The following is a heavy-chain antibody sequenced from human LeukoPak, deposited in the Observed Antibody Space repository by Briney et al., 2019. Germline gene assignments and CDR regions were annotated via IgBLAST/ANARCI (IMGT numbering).Heavy chain of an antibody. CDR2: IYTSGST. CDR1: GGSISSYY. Sequence: SETLSLTCTVSGGSISSYYWSWIRQPAGKGLEWIGRIYTSGSTSYNPSLKSRVTMSVDTSKNQFSLKLSSVTAADTAVYYCARGIVVVPASPNRYYYYGMDVWGQGTTVTVSS. CDR3: ARGIVVVPASPNRYYYYGMDV. D-gene: IGHD2-2*01. J-gene: IGHJ6*02. V-gene: IGHV4-4*07.